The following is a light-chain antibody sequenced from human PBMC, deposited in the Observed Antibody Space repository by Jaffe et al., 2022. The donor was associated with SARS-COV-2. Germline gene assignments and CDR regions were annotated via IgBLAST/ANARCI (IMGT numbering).Light chain of an antibody. Sequence: DIQMTQSPSSLSASVGDRVTIACRASQGISNYLAWYQQKPGKVPELLIYGASTLQSGVPSRFSGSGSGTHFTLTISSLQPEDVATYYCQKYDSAPHTFGQGTKLEIK. CDR2: GAS. J-gene: IGKJ2*01. V-gene: IGKV1-27*01. CDR1: QGISNY. CDR3: QKYDSAPHT.